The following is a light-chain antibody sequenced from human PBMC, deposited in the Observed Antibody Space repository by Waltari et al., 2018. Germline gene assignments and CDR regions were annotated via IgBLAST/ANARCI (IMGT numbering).Light chain of an antibody. CDR3: SSYTSSRDVV. V-gene: IGLV2-14*01. CDR2: EVS. Sequence: QSALTQPASVSGSPGQSITISCTGTSSDGGGYNYVSWYQQHPGKAPKLMIYEVSNRPSGVSNRFSGSKSGNTASLTISGLQADDEADYYCSSYTSSRDVVFGGGTKLTVL. J-gene: IGLJ2*01. CDR1: SSDGGGYNY.